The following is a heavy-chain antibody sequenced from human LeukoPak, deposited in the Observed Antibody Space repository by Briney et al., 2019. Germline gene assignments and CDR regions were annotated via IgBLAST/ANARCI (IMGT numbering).Heavy chain of an antibody. D-gene: IGHD3-22*01. V-gene: IGHV4-39*07. J-gene: IGHJ4*02. Sequence: SETLSLTCTVSGGSIRSSYYYWGWIRQPPGKGLEWIGSIYDSGSTYYNPSLKSRVTISVDTSKNQFSLKLSSVTAADTAVYYCARTGDSSGYCPRWGQGTLVTVSS. CDR2: IYDSGST. CDR1: GGSIRSSYYY. CDR3: ARTGDSSGYCPR.